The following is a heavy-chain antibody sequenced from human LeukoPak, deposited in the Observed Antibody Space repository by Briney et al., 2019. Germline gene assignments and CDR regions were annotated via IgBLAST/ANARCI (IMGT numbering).Heavy chain of an antibody. V-gene: IGHV3-30*18. CDR2: VANDGRDK. Sequence: PGGSLRLSCAASGFTFSNYGMHWVRQAPGKGLGWVAVVANDGRDKRYADSVRGRFTISRDNSENTLYLQMNSLRSEDTAVYYCAKDGTFGAATYYFDYWGQGTLVTVSS. J-gene: IGHJ4*02. D-gene: IGHD3-3*01. CDR3: AKDGTFGAATYYFDY. CDR1: GFTFSNYG.